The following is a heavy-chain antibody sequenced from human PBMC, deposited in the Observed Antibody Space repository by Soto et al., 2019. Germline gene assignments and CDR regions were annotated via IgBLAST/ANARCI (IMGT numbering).Heavy chain of an antibody. Sequence: QVHLAQSGTEVRKPGASVKISCKTSGYRFNTYAIQWVRRAPGQRLEWMGWINPANVNTKHPQQFQCRVNIDVDTSASTVFMELSSLRHEDTAVYYCARERDITDDYSFYGMDVWGQGTTVSVSS. D-gene: IGHD1-20*01. V-gene: IGHV1-3*01. J-gene: IGHJ6*02. CDR3: ARERDITDDYSFYGMDV. CDR1: GYRFNTYA. CDR2: INPANVNT.